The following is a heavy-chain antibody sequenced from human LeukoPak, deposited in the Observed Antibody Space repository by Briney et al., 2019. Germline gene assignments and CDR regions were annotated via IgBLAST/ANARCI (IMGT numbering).Heavy chain of an antibody. CDR3: ARDSHPYSSSSGCDY. D-gene: IGHD6-6*01. V-gene: IGHV3-21*01. J-gene: IGHJ4*02. Sequence: SGGSLRLSCAASGFTFSSYSMNWVRQAPGKGLEWVSSISSSSSYIYYADSVKGRFTISRDNAKNSLYLQMNSLRAEDTAVYYCARDSHPYSSSSGCDYWGQGTLVTVSS. CDR2: ISSSSSYI. CDR1: GFTFSSYS.